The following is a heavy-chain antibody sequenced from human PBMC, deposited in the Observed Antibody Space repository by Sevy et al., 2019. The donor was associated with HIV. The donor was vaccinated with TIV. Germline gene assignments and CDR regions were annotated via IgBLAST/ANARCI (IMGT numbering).Heavy chain of an antibody. D-gene: IGHD3-16*01. CDR3: ARGGSTRPHDY. V-gene: IGHV3-23*01. CDR2: LSFVCGKI. CDR1: GFAFYDYS. J-gene: IGHJ4*02. Sequence: GGSLRLSCAASGFAFYDYSMSWIRQAPGKGLEWVATLSFVCGKINYVDSVKGRFTISRDNSKNSFYLQMDNLRVEDTALYYCARGGSTRPHDYWGQGTRVTVSS.